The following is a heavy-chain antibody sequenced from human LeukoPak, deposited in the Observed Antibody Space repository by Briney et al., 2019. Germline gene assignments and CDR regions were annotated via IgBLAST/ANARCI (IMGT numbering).Heavy chain of an antibody. D-gene: IGHD6-13*01. J-gene: IGHJ6*02. CDR1: GFTFDDYA. CDR3: AKDISGLEFPYSSIGYGMDV. V-gene: IGHV3-43D*03. Sequence: GGSLRLSCAASGFTFDDYAMHWVRQAPGKGLEWVSLISWDGGSTYYADSVKGRFTTSRDNSKNSLYLQMSSLRAKDTALYYCAKDISGLEFPYSSIGYGMDVWGQGTTVTVSS. CDR2: ISWDGGST.